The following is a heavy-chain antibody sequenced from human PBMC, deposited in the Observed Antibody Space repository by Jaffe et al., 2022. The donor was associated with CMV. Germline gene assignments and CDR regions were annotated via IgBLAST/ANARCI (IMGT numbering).Heavy chain of an antibody. Sequence: EVQLLESGGDLVQPGGSLRLSCAASGFTLISYAMSWVRQAPGKGLEWVSAISGSGASSYYADSVKGRFTISRDNSENMLYLQMNSLSAEDTAVYYCAKEKRGYSGYAVDYWGQGTLVTVSS. CDR3: AKEKRGYSGYAVDY. CDR2: ISGSGASS. J-gene: IGHJ4*02. V-gene: IGHV3-23*01. CDR1: GFTLISYA. D-gene: IGHD5-12*01.